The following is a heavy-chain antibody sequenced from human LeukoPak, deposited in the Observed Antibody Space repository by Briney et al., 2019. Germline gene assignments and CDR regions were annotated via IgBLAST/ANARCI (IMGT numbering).Heavy chain of an antibody. J-gene: IGHJ4*02. CDR1: GGSISSGSYY. D-gene: IGHD6-19*01. V-gene: IGHV4-61*02. CDR2: IYTSGST. Sequence: TPSETLSLTCTVSGGSISSGSYYWSWIRQPAGKGLEWIGRIYTSGSTNYNPSLKSRVTISVDTSKNQFSLKLSSVTAADTAVYYCAREVAVVGIYLWGQGTLVTVSS. CDR3: AREVAVVGIYL.